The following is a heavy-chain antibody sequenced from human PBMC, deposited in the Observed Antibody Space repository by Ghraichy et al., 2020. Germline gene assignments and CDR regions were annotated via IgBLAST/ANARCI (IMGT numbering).Heavy chain of an antibody. V-gene: IGHV3-48*02. CDR3: ARASTVVRFYYYAGMDV. J-gene: IGHJ6*02. CDR2: ITTSSRTI. CDR1: GFALSGYN. D-gene: IGHD4-23*01. Sequence: GGSLRLSCVGSGFALSGYNLNWVRLSPGRGLEWVAYITTSSRTIFYADSVRGRFTISRDSAQNSLYLQMNSLRDEDTAVYYCARASTVVRFYYYAGMDVWGQGTTVTVSS.